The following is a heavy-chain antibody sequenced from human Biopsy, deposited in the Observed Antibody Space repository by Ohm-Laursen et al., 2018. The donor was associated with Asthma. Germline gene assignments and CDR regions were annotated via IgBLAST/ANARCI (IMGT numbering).Heavy chain of an antibody. V-gene: IGHV3-53*01. Sequence: SLRLSCSAPGFAVSRDHMFWVRQAPGKGLEWVSVIYSGGTSHTADSERGRFTISRDYSKNTLYLQMHSLRAEDTAVYYCARGDSSNWSHYYFDYWGQGTLVTVSS. D-gene: IGHD3-22*01. CDR1: GFAVSRDH. CDR3: ARGDSSNWSHYYFDY. J-gene: IGHJ4*02. CDR2: IYSGGTS.